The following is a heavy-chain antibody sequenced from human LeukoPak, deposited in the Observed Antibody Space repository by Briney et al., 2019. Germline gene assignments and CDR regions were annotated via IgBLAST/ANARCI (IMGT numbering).Heavy chain of an antibody. CDR2: IYPGDSTT. CDR3: ASLAIYSGSRFDY. Sequence: GESLKISCKGSGYSFTSYWIGWVRQMPGKGLEWMGIIYPGDSTTRYSPSFQGQVTISADKSISTAYLQWSSLKASDTAMYYCASLAIYSGSRFDYWGQGILVTVSS. J-gene: IGHJ4*02. CDR1: GYSFTSYW. V-gene: IGHV5-51*01. D-gene: IGHD1-26*01.